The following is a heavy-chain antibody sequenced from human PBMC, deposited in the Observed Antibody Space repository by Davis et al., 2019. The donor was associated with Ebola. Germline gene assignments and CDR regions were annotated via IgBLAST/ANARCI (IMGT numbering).Heavy chain of an antibody. CDR1: GFTFRRYW. J-gene: IGHJ4*02. CDR3: ASRVVAANYC. CDR2: IKQDGSEK. Sequence: GGSLRLSCPASGFTFRRYWMSWVRQAPGKGLEWVANIKQDGSEKYYVDSVKGRFTISRDKAKNSLYLQMNSLRAEDTAVYYCASRVVAANYCWGQGTLVTVSS. V-gene: IGHV3-7*01. D-gene: IGHD2-15*01.